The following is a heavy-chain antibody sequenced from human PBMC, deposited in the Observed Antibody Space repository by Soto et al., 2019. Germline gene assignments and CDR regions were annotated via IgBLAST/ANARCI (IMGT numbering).Heavy chain of an antibody. V-gene: IGHV3-11*06. D-gene: IGHD6-13*01. CDR1: GFDFSDAY. J-gene: IGHJ5*02. CDR3: ASLVRQHLPPLGP. Sequence: QVHLVECGGGLVKPGGSLRLSCAASGFDFSDAYMSWIRQAPGKGLEWVAWITSSSVQTRYADSVKGRFTISRDNAKNSLYLQMNSLRPEDTAVYYCASLVRQHLPPLGPWGQGTLVIVSS. CDR2: ITSSSVQT.